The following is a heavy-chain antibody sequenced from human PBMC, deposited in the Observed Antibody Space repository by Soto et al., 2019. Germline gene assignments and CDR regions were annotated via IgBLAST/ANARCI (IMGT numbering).Heavy chain of an antibody. CDR3: ARVTEKGDIVVVPAATDTTDY. CDR2: ISYDGSNK. D-gene: IGHD2-2*01. Sequence: PGGSLRLSCAASGFTFSSYAMHWVRQAPGKGLEWVAVISYDGSNKYYADYVKGRFTISRDNSKNTLYLQMNSLRAEDTAVYYCARVTEKGDIVVVPAATDTTDYWGQGTLVTVSS. V-gene: IGHV3-30-3*01. J-gene: IGHJ4*02. CDR1: GFTFSSYA.